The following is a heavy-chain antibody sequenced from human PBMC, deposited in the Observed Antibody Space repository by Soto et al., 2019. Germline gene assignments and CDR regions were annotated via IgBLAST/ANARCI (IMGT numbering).Heavy chain of an antibody. D-gene: IGHD6-13*01. CDR2: IIPIFGTA. CDR3: ARDQGIAAAGTITPRYYYGMDV. CDR1: GGTFSSYA. Sequence: QVQLVQSGAEVKKPGSSVKVSCKASGGTFSSYAISWVRQAPGQGLEWMGGIIPIFGTANYAQKFQGRVTITADKSTSTAYMELSSLRSEDTAVYYCARDQGIAAAGTITPRYYYGMDVWGQWTTVTVSS. J-gene: IGHJ6*02. V-gene: IGHV1-69*06.